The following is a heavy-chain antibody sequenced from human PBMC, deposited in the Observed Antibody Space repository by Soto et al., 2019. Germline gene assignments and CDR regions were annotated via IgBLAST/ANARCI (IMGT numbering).Heavy chain of an antibody. Sequence: TSETLSLTCTVSSGSISSYYWSWIRQPPGKGLEWIGYIYYSGSTNYNPSLKSRVTISVDTSKNQFSLKLSSVTAADTAVYYCARGDLPGYKYDYGWYDPWGQGTLVTVSS. CDR1: SGSISSYY. CDR3: ARGDLPGYKYDYGWYDP. CDR2: IYYSGST. J-gene: IGHJ5*02. V-gene: IGHV4-59*01. D-gene: IGHD3-16*01.